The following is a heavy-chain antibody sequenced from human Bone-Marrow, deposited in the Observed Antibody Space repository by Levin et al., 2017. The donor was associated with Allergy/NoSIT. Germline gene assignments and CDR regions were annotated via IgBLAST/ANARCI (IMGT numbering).Heavy chain of an antibody. CDR2: ISFNGNT. J-gene: IGHJ4*02. CDR1: GGSIHTNIYY. Sequence: SETLSLTCTVSGGSIHTNIYYWGWIRQPPGKGLEWIGSISFNGNTYYNPSLKSRVTISVDTSKNQFSLNLISVTAADTAVYSCAREGARSSSWYCYWGQGTLVTVSS. D-gene: IGHD6-13*01. CDR3: AREGARSSSWYCY. V-gene: IGHV4-39*02.